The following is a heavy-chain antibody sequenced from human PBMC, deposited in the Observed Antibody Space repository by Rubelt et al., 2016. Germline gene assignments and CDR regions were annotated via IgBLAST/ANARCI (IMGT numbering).Heavy chain of an antibody. CDR2: IWYDGSNK. D-gene: IGHD1-26*01. Sequence: QVQLVESGGGLVKPGGSLRLSCAASGFTFSDYYMSWSRQAPGKGLEGVAVIWYDGSNKYYADSVKGRFTIYRENCKNTLYLQMNSLRAEDTAVYYCARGGGSYPRKDYHYMDVWGKGTTVTVSS. CDR1: GFTFSDYY. J-gene: IGHJ6*03. V-gene: IGHV3-33*08. CDR3: ARGGGSYPRKDYHYMDV.